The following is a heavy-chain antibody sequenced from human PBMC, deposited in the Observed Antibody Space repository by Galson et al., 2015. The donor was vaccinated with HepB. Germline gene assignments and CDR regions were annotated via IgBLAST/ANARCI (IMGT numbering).Heavy chain of an antibody. CDR2: IKQDGSEK. V-gene: IGHV3-7*03. CDR3: ASQGEQWLGWGFLSDY. CDR1: GFTFSSYW. J-gene: IGHJ4*02. Sequence: SLRLSCAASGFTFSSYWMSWVRQAPGKGLEWVANIKQDGSEKYYVDSVKGRFTISRDNAKNSLYLQMNSLRAEDTAVYYCASQGEQWLGWGFLSDYWGQGTLVTVSS. D-gene: IGHD6-19*01.